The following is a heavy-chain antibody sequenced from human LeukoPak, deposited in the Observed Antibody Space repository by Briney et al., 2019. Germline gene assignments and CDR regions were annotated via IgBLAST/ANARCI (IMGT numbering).Heavy chain of an antibody. Sequence: GGSLRLSCAASGFTFSSSAMSWVRQVPGKGLEWVSAISGSGGSTYYADSVKGRFTISRDNSKNTLYLQMNSLRAEDTAVYYCAKDFAVTSPFDYWGQGTLVTVSS. CDR2: ISGSGGST. CDR3: AKDFAVTSPFDY. D-gene: IGHD4-17*01. J-gene: IGHJ4*02. CDR1: GFTFSSSA. V-gene: IGHV3-23*01.